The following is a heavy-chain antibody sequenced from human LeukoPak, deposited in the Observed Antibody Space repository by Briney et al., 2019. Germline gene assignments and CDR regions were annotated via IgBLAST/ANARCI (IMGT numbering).Heavy chain of an antibody. Sequence: PGGSLRLSCAASGFTFSDYYMSWIRQAPGKGLEWVSSISSTSTYIYYADSLKGRFTISRDNAKNSLYLQMNSLRAEDTAVYYCARDGAVAGRYYFDYWGQGILVTVSS. V-gene: IGHV3-11*06. CDR2: ISSTSTYI. J-gene: IGHJ4*02. CDR1: GFTFSDYY. CDR3: ARDGAVAGRYYFDY. D-gene: IGHD6-19*01.